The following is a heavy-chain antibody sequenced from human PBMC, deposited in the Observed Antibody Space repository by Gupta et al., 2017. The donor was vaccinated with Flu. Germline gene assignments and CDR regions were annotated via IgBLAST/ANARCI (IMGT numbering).Heavy chain of an antibody. D-gene: IGHD3-9*01. CDR1: YY. Sequence: YYWSWIRQPPGKGLEWIGYIYYSGSTNYNPSLKSRVTISVDTSKNQFSLKLSSVTAADTAVYYCARGGYDILTGTLYYFDYWGQGTLVTVSS. CDR3: ARGGYDILTGTLYYFDY. CDR2: IYYSGST. J-gene: IGHJ4*02. V-gene: IGHV4-59*01.